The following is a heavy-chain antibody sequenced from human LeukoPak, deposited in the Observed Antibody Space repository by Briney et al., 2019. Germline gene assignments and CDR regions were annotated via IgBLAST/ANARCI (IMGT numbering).Heavy chain of an antibody. D-gene: IGHD5-24*01. CDR1: GFTFSSYA. V-gene: IGHV3-23*01. CDR2: ISGSGGST. CDR3: AKDLPPTMAQGALGAFDI. J-gene: IGHJ3*02. Sequence: GGSLRLSCAASGFTFSSYAMSWVRQAPGKGLEWVSAISGSGGSTYYADSVKGRFTISRDNSKNTLYLQMNSLRAEDTAVYYCAKDLPPTMAQGALGAFDIWGQGTMVTVSS.